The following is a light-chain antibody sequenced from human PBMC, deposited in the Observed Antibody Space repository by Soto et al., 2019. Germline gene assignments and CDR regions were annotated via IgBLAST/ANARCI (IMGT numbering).Light chain of an antibody. Sequence: IVLTQSAATLSLYAWDRATLSCRASQSVGSHLAWSQQKPGQAPRPLSLGASDRATASPDRFSGSGSGTDSTLPIDRLEPEDVARYYCQQYSDSPETFGQGTKVDIK. CDR3: QQYSDSPET. CDR2: GAS. V-gene: IGKV3-20*01. CDR1: QSVGSH. J-gene: IGKJ1*01.